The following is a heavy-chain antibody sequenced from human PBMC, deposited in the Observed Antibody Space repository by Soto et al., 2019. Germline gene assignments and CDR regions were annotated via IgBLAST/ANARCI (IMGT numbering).Heavy chain of an antibody. V-gene: IGHV3-30*03. CDR1: GFTFSSYG. CDR3: ASGNYDFWSGYSHWFDP. D-gene: IGHD3-3*01. J-gene: IGHJ5*02. CDR2: ISYDGSNK. Sequence: GSLRLSCAASGFTFSSYGMHWVRQAPGKGLEWVAVISYDGSNKYYADSVKGRFTISRDNSKNTLYLQMNSPRAEDTAVYYCASGNYDFWSGYSHWFDPWGQGTLVTVSS.